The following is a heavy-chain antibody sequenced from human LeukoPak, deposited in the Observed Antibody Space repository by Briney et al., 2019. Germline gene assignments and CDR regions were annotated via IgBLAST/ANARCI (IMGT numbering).Heavy chain of an antibody. CDR3: VRDRGGPPIVY. CDR1: GFTFSAYW. Sequence: PGGSLRLSCAASGFTFSAYWMHWVRQVPGKGLVWVSHINSDGSTTTYADSVKGRFTISRDNAKNTLFLQMKSLRAEDTAVYYCVRDRGGPPIVYWGQGSLVTVSS. J-gene: IGHJ4*02. CDR2: INSDGSTT. V-gene: IGHV3-74*01. D-gene: IGHD3-10*01.